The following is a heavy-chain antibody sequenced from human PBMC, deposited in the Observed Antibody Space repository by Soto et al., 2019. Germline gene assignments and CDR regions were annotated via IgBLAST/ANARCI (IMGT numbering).Heavy chain of an antibody. Sequence: PGGSLRLSCAASVFTFSSYAMSWVRQAPGKGLEWVSGISGSGGSTYYADSVKGRFTISRDNSKNTLYLQMNSLRAEDTAVYYCAEDQGYYYYYMDVWGKGTTVTVSS. J-gene: IGHJ6*03. CDR3: AEDQGYYYYYMDV. V-gene: IGHV3-23*01. CDR1: VFTFSSYA. CDR2: ISGSGGST.